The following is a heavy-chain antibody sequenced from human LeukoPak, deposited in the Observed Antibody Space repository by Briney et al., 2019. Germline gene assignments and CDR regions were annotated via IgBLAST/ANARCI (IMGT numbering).Heavy chain of an antibody. V-gene: IGHV4-34*01. D-gene: IGHD4-17*01. CDR2: INHSGYT. Sequence: PSETLSLTCAVSGVSFNNYYWSWVRQTPGKGLEWIGEINHSGYTNDSASLKSRVTLSIDTSRKQFSLNLRSVTVADTGIYYCTRMTTGHDYWGQGNMVTVSS. CDR1: GVSFNNYY. CDR3: TRMTTGHDY. J-gene: IGHJ4*02.